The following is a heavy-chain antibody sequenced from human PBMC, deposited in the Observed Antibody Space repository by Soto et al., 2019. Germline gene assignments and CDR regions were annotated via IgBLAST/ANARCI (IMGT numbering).Heavy chain of an antibody. CDR3: AHRDGYNFFRY. V-gene: IGHV2-5*02. CDR1: GFSLTTTEVA. Sequence: SGPTLVNPTQGLTLTCSFSGFSLTTTEVAVGWIRQPPGKALEWLALIYWDDDKRYSPSLKSSLTITKDTAKNQVVLTMTNMDPVDTATYYCAHRDGYNFFRYWGQGTLVTVSS. CDR2: IYWDDDK. J-gene: IGHJ4*02. D-gene: IGHD5-12*01.